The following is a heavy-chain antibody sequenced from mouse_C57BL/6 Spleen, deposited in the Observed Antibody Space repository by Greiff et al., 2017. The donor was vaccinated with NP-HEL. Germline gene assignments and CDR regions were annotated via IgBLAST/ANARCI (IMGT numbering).Heavy chain of an antibody. J-gene: IGHJ4*01. V-gene: IGHV1-4*01. CDR1: GYTFTSYT. D-gene: IGHD2-1*01. CDR3: ARPPCGNYEMGYAMDY. CDR2: INPSSGYT. Sequence: VQLQQSGAELARPGASVKLSCKASGYTFTSYTMHWVKQRPGQGLEWIGYINPSSGYTKYNQKFKDKATLTADKSSSTAYMQLSSLTSADSADYYCARPPCGNYEMGYAMDYWGQGTSVTVSS.